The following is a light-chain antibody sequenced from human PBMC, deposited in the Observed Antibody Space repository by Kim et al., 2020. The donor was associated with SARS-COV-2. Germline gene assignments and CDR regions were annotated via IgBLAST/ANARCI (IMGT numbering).Light chain of an antibody. CDR3: QKYNSAPWT. V-gene: IGKV1-27*01. CDR1: QGISNS. Sequence: DIQMAQPPSSLSASVGDIVTITCRASQGISNSLAWYRQKPGKVPMLLIYGASTLRSGVPSRFRGSGSGTDFTLTISSLQPEDAATYYCQKYNSAPWTFGQGTKLEI. CDR2: GAS. J-gene: IGKJ1*01.